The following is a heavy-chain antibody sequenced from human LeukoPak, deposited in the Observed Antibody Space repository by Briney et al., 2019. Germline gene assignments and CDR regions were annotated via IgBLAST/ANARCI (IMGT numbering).Heavy chain of an antibody. CDR1: GGSISSYY. CDR2: IYYSGST. D-gene: IGHD2-15*01. Sequence: SETLSLTCTVSGGSISSYYWSWIRQPPGKGLEWIGYIYYSGSTNYNPSLKSRVNISVDTSKNQFSLKLSSVTAADMAVYYCARVVVVAARGDWFDPWGQGTLVTVSS. V-gene: IGHV4-59*01. J-gene: IGHJ5*02. CDR3: ARVVVVAARGDWFDP.